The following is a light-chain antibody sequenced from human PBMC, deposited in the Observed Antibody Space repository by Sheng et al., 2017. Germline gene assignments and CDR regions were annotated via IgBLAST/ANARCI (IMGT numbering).Light chain of an antibody. J-gene: IGLJ3*02. CDR1: RSNIGVNT. Sequence: QSVLTQPPSASGTPGQRVTISCSGTRSNIGVNTVNWFQHLPGAAPKLIMHTNSQRPSGVPDRFSGSKSGTSASLAISGLQSDDEADYYCAAWDGSLNGPVFGGGTTVTVL. CDR2: TNS. V-gene: IGLV1-44*01. CDR3: AAWDGSLNGPV.